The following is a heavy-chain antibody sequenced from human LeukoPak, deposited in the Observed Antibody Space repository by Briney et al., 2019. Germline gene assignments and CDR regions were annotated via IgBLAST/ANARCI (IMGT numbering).Heavy chain of an antibody. V-gene: IGHV4-30-2*01. J-gene: IGHJ4*02. Sequence: SETLSLSCTVSGGSISSGGYYWSWIRQPPGKGLEWIGYIYHSGSTYYNPSLKSRVTISVDRSKNQFSLKLSSVTAADTAVYYCARDLIQYGSGSYYDYWGQGTLVTVSS. CDR3: ARDLIQYGSGSYYDY. CDR2: IYHSGST. D-gene: IGHD3-10*01. CDR1: GGSISSGGYY.